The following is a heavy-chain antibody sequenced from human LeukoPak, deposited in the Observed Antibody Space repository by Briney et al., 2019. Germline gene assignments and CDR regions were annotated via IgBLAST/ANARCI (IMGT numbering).Heavy chain of an antibody. CDR3: AKSSSSWSRGAFDI. J-gene: IGHJ3*02. CDR2: ISYDGSNK. CDR1: GFTFSSYW. V-gene: IGHV3-30*18. Sequence: GGSLRLSCAASGFTFSSYWMSWVRHAPGKGLEWVAVISYDGSNKYYADSVKGRFTISRDNSKNTLYLQMNSLRAEDTAVYYCAKSSSSWSRGAFDIWGQGTMVTVSS. D-gene: IGHD6-13*01.